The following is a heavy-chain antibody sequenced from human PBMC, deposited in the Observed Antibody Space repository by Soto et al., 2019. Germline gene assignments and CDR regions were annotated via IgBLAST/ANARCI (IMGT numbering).Heavy chain of an antibody. CDR2: INQDGSDR. Sequence: EVQLVESGGGSVQPGGSLRLSCAASGFTLSYSWMSWVRQAPGRGLEWVANINQDGSDRYYVDSVKGRFTISRDNTKNSLFLQMDSLRADDTAVYYCARAASWGQGTLVTVSS. CDR3: ARAAS. V-gene: IGHV3-7*01. CDR1: GFTLSYSW. J-gene: IGHJ5*02.